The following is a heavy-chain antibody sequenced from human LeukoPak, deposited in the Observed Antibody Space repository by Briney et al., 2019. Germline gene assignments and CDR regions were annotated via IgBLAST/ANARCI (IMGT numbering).Heavy chain of an antibody. D-gene: IGHD5-18*01. J-gene: IGHJ4*02. Sequence: SVKVSCKASGGTFSSYAISWVRQAPGQGLEWMGGIIPIFGTANYAQKFQGRVTITTDESTSTAYMELSSLRSEDTAVYYCARDRYGYLYYFDYWGQGTLVTVSS. CDR2: IIPIFGTA. CDR3: ARDRYGYLYYFDY. CDR1: GGTFSSYA. V-gene: IGHV1-69*05.